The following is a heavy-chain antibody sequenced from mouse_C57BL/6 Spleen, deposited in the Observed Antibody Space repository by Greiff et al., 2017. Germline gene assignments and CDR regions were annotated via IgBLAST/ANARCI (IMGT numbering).Heavy chain of an antibody. V-gene: IGHV1-69*01. D-gene: IGHD2-2*01. CDR1: GYTFTSYW. Sequence: QVQLQQPGAELVMPGASVKLSCKASGYTFTSYWMHWVKQRPGQGLEWIGEMDPSDSYTNYNQKFKGKSTLTVDKSSSTAYMQLSSLTSEDSAVYYCARGAMVTTGGAWFAYWGQGTLVTVSA. CDR3: ARGAMVTTGGAWFAY. J-gene: IGHJ3*01. CDR2: MDPSDSYT.